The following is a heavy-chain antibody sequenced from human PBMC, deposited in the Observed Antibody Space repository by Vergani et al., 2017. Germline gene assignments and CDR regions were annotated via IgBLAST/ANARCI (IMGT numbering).Heavy chain of an antibody. CDR2: FYTGGGT. V-gene: IGHV4-61*02. CDR1: GGSISSGSYY. D-gene: IGHD2-15*01. Sequence: QVQLQESGPGLVRPSQTLSLTCTVSGGSISSGSYYWSWFRQPAGKGLEWIGRFYTGGGTSYNPSLKSRVTISVDTSKNQFSLNLTSVTAADTAVYYCARGSCHGGSCSRPLFDYWGRGTLVTVSS. J-gene: IGHJ4*02. CDR3: ARGSCHGGSCSRPLFDY.